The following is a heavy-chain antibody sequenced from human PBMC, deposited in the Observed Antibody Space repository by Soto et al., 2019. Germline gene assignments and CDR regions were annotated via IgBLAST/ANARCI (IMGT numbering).Heavy chain of an antibody. CDR1: GYTFTNYG. D-gene: IGHD3-16*01. V-gene: IGHV1-18*01. Sequence: GASVKVSCKASGYTFTNYGFSWVRQAPGQGLEWMGWISAYNGNTNYAQNLQGRVTMTTDTSTSTVYMELRSLRSDDTAVYYCSRGTTLGLPFDSWGQGTLVTVSS. CDR2: ISAYNGNT. J-gene: IGHJ4*02. CDR3: SRGTTLGLPFDS.